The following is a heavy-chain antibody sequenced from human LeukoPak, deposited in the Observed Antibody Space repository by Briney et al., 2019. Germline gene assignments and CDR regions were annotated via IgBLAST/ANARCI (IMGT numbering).Heavy chain of an antibody. Sequence: PSETLSLTCTVSGGSISSYYWSWIRQPPGKGLEWIGYIYYSGSTNYNPSLKSRVTISVDTSKNQFSLKLSSVTAADTAVYYCANSGSYYSHFDYWGQGTLVTVSS. CDR2: IYYSGST. V-gene: IGHV4-59*13. J-gene: IGHJ4*02. D-gene: IGHD1-26*01. CDR1: GGSISSYY. CDR3: ANSGSYYSHFDY.